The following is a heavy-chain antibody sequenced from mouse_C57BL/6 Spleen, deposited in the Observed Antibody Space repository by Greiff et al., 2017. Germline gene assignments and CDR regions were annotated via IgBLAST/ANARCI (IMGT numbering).Heavy chain of an antibody. CDR1: GYSITSGYY. J-gene: IGHJ1*03. V-gene: IGHV3-6*01. CDR2: ISYDGSN. D-gene: IGHD1-1*01. Sequence: EVKVEESGPGLVKPSQSLSLTCSVTGYSITSGYYWNWIRQFPGNKLEWMGYISYDGSNNYNPSLKNRITITRDPSKNQFFLKLKSVTTEDTATYDCARDRHYYGSSYGGYFDVWGTGTTVTVSS. CDR3: ARDRHYYGSSYGGYFDV.